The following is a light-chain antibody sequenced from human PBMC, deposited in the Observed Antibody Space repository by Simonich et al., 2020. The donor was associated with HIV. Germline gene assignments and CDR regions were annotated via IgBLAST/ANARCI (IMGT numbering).Light chain of an antibody. CDR1: QRISRW. CDR2: QAS. V-gene: IGKV1-5*03. Sequence: DIQMTQSPSTLSASVGARVPITCRASQRISRWLAWYQQKPGKAPKLLISQASSLESGVPSRFSGSGSGTEFTLTISSLQPDDFATYYCQQYNSYSPPFTFGPGTKVDIK. J-gene: IGKJ3*01. CDR3: QQYNSYSPPFT.